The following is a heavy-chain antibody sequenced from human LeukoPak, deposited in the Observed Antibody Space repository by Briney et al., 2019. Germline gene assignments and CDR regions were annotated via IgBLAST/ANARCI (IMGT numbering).Heavy chain of an antibody. CDR2: ITSSSSHI. V-gene: IGHV3-21*01. CDR1: GFTFRTYA. J-gene: IGHJ4*02. CDR3: ARGIAADEEHY. D-gene: IGHD6-13*01. Sequence: GGPLRLSCAASGFTFRTYAVDWVRQAPGKGLEWVSTITSSSSHIYYADSVKGRFTISRDNAKNSLYLQMNSLRVEDTAVYYCARGIAADEEHYWGQGTLVTVSS.